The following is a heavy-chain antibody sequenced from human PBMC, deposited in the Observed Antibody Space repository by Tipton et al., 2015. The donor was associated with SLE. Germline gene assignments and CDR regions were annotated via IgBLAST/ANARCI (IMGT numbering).Heavy chain of an antibody. J-gene: IGHJ4*02. CDR3: ASKGGAGSYYPN. D-gene: IGHD3-10*01. CDR2: INHSGST. CDR1: GGSFSGYY. Sequence: TLSLTCAVYGGSFSGYYWSWIRQPPGKGLEWIGEINHSGSTNYNPSLKSRVTISMDTSRNQFSLRLKSVTAADTAVYYCASKGGAGSYYPNWGQGTPVNVTS. V-gene: IGHV4-34*01.